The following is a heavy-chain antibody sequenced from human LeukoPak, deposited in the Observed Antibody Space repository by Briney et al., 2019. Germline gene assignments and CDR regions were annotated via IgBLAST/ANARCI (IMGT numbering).Heavy chain of an antibody. Sequence: SVKVSCKASGGTFSSYAISWVRQAPGQGLEWMGGIIPIFGTANYAQKFQGRVTITADESTSTAYMELSSLRSEDTAVYYYARDLDSRGAALDYWGQGTLVTVSS. CDR2: IIPIFGTA. CDR3: ARDLDSRGAALDY. CDR1: GGTFSSYA. V-gene: IGHV1-69*13. D-gene: IGHD6-6*01. J-gene: IGHJ4*02.